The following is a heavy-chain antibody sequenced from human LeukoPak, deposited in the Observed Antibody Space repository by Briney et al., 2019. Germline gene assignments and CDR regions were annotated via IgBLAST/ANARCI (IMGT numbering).Heavy chain of an antibody. CDR2: IRSKAYGETA. J-gene: IGHJ4*02. CDR1: GFTFGDYA. Sequence: GGSLRLSCTASGFTFGDYAMSWIRQAPGKGLEWVGFIRSKAYGETAAASVKGRFTISRDDSKAIAYLQMNSLKTEDTAVYHCPRDGGPNNLNNNWGQEPLVTVSS. V-gene: IGHV3-49*03. D-gene: IGHD1/OR15-1a*01. CDR3: PRDGGPNNLNNN.